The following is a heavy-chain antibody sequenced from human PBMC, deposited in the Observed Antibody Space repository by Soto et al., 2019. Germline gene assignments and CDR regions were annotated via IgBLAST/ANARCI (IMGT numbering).Heavy chain of an antibody. CDR1: GFSLDTWGVG. V-gene: IGHV2-5*02. CDR2: IYWDDDK. D-gene: IGHD3-16*01. Sequence: QITLKESGPTLVRPTQTLTLTCTVSGFSLDTWGVGVGWIRQPPGKAPEWLALIYWDDDKRYSPSLKNRPTITKDTSNNQVVLTVTTMDPVDTVTYYCASAIGSWGSYYFDHWGQGTLVTVSS. J-gene: IGHJ4*02. CDR3: ASAIGSWGSYYFDH.